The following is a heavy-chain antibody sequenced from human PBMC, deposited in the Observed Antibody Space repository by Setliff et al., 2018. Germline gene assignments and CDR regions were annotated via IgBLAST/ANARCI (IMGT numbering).Heavy chain of an antibody. J-gene: IGHJ4*02. CDR2: VHFTGST. CDR1: GASIRNFY. Sequence: PSETLSLTCNVSGASIRNFYWTWIRQPPGKGLEWIGYVHFTGSTNYNPSLKSRVTMSVDVSKSQFSLRLSTVTAADTAVYYCARKVEQWLTPHFDDWGQGALVTVSS. CDR3: ARKVEQWLTPHFDD. V-gene: IGHV4-59*01. D-gene: IGHD6-19*01.